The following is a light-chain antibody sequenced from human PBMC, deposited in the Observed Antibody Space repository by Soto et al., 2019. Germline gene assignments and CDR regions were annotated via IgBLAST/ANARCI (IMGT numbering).Light chain of an antibody. V-gene: IGKV1-39*01. CDR2: AAS. Sequence: DIQMTQSPSSLSASVGDRVTITCRASQSITNYLNWYQQKPGKAPMLLIYAASSLQSGVPSRFSGSESGTDFTLSISSLQPEDFATYYCQQSYSTPWTFGQGTKVEIK. CDR1: QSITNY. J-gene: IGKJ1*01. CDR3: QQSYSTPWT.